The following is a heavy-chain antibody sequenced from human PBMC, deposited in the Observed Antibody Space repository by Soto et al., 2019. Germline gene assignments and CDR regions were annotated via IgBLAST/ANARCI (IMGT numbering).Heavy chain of an antibody. CDR2: IHPSGQPI. J-gene: IGHJ3*01. V-gene: IGHV3-48*03. Sequence: EVQLVESGGGLVQPGGSLRLSCAVSGFTFISSEMYWVRQAPGKGLEWISYIHPSGQPIFYADSVKGRFTISRDNANNSLLLQMNSLRAEDTAVYYCARRASRWGQGTMVTVSS. CDR3: ARRASR. CDR1: GFTFISSE.